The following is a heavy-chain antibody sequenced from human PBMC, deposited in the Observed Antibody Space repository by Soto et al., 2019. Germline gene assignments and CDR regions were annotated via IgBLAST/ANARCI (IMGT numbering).Heavy chain of an antibody. V-gene: IGHV4-39*01. D-gene: IGHD1-26*01. CDR2: IYYSGST. Sequence: QLQLQESGPGLVKPSETLSLTCTVSGGSISSSNYYWGWIRQPPGKGLEWIGSIYYSGSTYYNPSPKSRVYISVDTSKNQFSLKLSSVTAADTAVYYCATQEVGGSYVYTFDPWGQGTLVTVSS. CDR1: GGSISSSNYY. J-gene: IGHJ5*02. CDR3: ATQEVGGSYVYTFDP.